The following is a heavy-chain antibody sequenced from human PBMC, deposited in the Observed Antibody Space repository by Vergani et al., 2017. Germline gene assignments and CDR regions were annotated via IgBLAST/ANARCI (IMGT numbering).Heavy chain of an antibody. Sequence: QVQLVEAGGGVVQPGRSLRLSCAASGFTFSSYGMHWVRQAPGKGLEWGVVISYDGSNKYYADSVKGRFTIYRDNSKNTLYLQMNSLRAEDTAVYYCAKAPRSCPYYYYYYMDVWGKGTTATFSS. CDR2: ISYDGSNK. J-gene: IGHJ6*03. V-gene: IGHV3-30*18. D-gene: IGHD2-15*01. CDR1: GFTFSSYG. CDR3: AKAPRSCPYYYYYYMDV.